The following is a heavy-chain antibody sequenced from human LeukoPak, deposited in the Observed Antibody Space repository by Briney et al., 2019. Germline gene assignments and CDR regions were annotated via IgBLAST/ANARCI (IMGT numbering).Heavy chain of an antibody. CDR1: GGSISSYY. J-gene: IGHJ6*03. V-gene: IGHV4-4*07. Sequence: SETLSLTCTVSGGSISSYYWSWIRQPAGKGLEWIGRIYTSGSTNYNPSLKSRVTMSVDMSKNQFSLKLSSVTAADTAVYYCARDRGMVRGVIISYYYYYMDVWGKGTTVTVSS. CDR2: IYTSGST. D-gene: IGHD3-10*01. CDR3: ARDRGMVRGVIISYYYYYMDV.